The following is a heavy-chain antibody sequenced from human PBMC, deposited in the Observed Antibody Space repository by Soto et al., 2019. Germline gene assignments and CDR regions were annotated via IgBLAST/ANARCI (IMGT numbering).Heavy chain of an antibody. V-gene: IGHV5-51*01. CDR2: IYPGDSDT. Sequence: GESLKISCTGSGYSFTSYWIVWVRRMPGKGLEWMGIIYPGDSDTRYSPSFQGQVTISADKSISTAYLQWSSLKASDTAMYYCARHTAVWFGFMDVWGQGTTVTVSS. CDR1: GYSFTSYW. CDR3: ARHTAVWFGFMDV. J-gene: IGHJ6*02. D-gene: IGHD3-10*01.